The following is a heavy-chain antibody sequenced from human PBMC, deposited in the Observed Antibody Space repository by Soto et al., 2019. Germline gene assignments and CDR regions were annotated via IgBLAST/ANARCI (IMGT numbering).Heavy chain of an antibody. J-gene: IGHJ4*02. CDR3: ARGIGLRKYYFDY. CDR2: IYHSGST. Sequence: ASETLSLPCAVSGGSLSRGGYSWSWIRQPPGKGLEWIGYIYHSGSTYYNPSLKSRVTISVDRSKNQFSLKLSSVTAADTAVYYCARGIGLRKYYFDYWGQGTLVTVSS. D-gene: IGHD5-12*01. V-gene: IGHV4-30-2*01. CDR1: GGSLSRGGYS.